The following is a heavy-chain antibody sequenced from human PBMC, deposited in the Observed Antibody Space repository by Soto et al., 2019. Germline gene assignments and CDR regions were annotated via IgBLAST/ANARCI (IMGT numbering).Heavy chain of an antibody. CDR2: SNHSGST. CDR1: GGSFSGYY. D-gene: IGHD6-19*01. CDR3: ARGGAVAMRGYYYYYYGMDV. V-gene: IGHV4-34*01. Sequence: QVQLQQWGAGLLKPSETLSLTCAVYGGSFSGYYWSWIRKPPGKGLEWIGESNHSGSTNYNPSLKSRVTISVDTSKNQFSLKLSSVTAADTAVYYCARGGAVAMRGYYYYYYGMDVWGQGTTVTVSS. J-gene: IGHJ6*02.